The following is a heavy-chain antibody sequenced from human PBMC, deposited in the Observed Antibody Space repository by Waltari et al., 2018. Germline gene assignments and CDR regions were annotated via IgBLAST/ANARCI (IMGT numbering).Heavy chain of an antibody. CDR2: INAGNGNT. J-gene: IGHJ3*02. CDR3: AREGGGSQQWDAFDI. CDR1: GYTFTSYA. D-gene: IGHD6-19*01. Sequence: QVQLVQSGAEVKKPGASVKVSCKASGYTFTSYAMHWVRQAPGQRLEWMGWINAGNGNTKYSQEFQGRVTITSDTSASTAYMELSSLRSEDMAVYYCAREGGGSQQWDAFDIWGQGTMVTVSS. V-gene: IGHV1-3*03.